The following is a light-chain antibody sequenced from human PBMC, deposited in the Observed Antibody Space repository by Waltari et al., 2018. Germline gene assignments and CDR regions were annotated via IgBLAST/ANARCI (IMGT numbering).Light chain of an antibody. CDR3: QTGGHGTWV. CDR1: SGYSSNV. J-gene: IGLJ3*02. Sequence: QLLVTQSRSASASLGASVKLTCTLSSGYSSNVIAWLQQQPENGPRYLMKVNSDGSHRRGDEILVRSSGSSHGAERYRAISSRQAEDEADYYCQTGGHGTWVYGGGTKLTVL. CDR2: VNSDGSH. V-gene: IGLV4-69*01.